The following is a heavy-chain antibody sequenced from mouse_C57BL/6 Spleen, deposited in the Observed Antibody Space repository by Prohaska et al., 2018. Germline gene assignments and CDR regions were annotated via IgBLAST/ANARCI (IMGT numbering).Heavy chain of an antibody. Sequence: EVQLQQSGPELVKPGASVKISCKASGYTFTDYYMNWVKQSHGKSLEWIGDINPNNGGTSYNQKFKGKATLTVDKSSSTAYMELRSLTSEDSAVYYCARRGLPYYAMDYWGQGTSVTVSS. CDR2: INPNNGGT. V-gene: IGHV1-26*01. J-gene: IGHJ4*01. D-gene: IGHD2-2*01. CDR3: ARRGLPYYAMDY. CDR1: GYTFTDYY.